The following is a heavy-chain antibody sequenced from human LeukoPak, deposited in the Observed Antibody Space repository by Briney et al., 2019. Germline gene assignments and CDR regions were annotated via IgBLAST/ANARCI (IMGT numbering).Heavy chain of an antibody. Sequence: GGSLRLSCVASEFTFSDYYMSWIRQAPGKGLEGVSKISSESTTIYYADSVKGRFTISRDDAKNSLYLQMNILRVDDTAVYYCARTGWFGEVISGFDYWGRGTLVTVSS. CDR3: ARTGWFGEVISGFDY. CDR2: ISSESTTI. V-gene: IGHV3-11*04. D-gene: IGHD3-10*01. CDR1: EFTFSDYY. J-gene: IGHJ4*02.